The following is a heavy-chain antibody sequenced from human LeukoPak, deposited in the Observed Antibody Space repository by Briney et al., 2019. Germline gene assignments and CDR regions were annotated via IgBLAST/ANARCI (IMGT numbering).Heavy chain of an antibody. CDR1: GFTFTNYG. CDR2: IGIAGDT. CDR3: VRLSPYDSSGYYYDY. D-gene: IGHD3-22*01. J-gene: IGHJ4*02. V-gene: IGHV3-13*01. Sequence: PGGSLRLSCAASGFTFTNYGMHWVRHAIGRGLEWVSSIGIAGDTYYPGSVKGRFTISRENAKNSMYLQMNSLRAGDTAVYYCVRLSPYDSSGYYYDYWGQGTLVTVSS.